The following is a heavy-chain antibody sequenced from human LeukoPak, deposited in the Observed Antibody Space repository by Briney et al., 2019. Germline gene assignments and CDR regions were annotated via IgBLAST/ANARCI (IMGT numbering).Heavy chain of an antibody. CDR1: GFTFSSYA. CDR3: AYGGNVYYYYYMDV. V-gene: IGHV3-23*01. J-gene: IGHJ6*03. Sequence: PGGSLRLSCAASGFTFSSYAMSWVRQAPGKGLEWVSAISGSGGSTYYADSVKGRFTISRDNSKNTLYLQMNSLRAEDTAVYYCAYGGNVYYYYYMDVWGKGTTVTVSS. CDR2: ISGSGGST. D-gene: IGHD4/OR15-4a*01.